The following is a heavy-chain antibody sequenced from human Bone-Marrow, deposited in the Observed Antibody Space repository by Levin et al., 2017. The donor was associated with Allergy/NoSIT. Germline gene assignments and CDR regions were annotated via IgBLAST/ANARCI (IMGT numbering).Heavy chain of an antibody. J-gene: IGHJ4*02. Sequence: GGSLRLSCVASGFTFSSNAMSWVRQAPGKGLEWVSVLSGSGGTTYYADSVKGRFTISRDTSKNTLYLQMNSLRAEDTALYCWAKERLPYCSGTSCYMTDYWGQGTLVT. CDR1: GFTFSSNA. CDR2: LSGSGGTT. D-gene: IGHD2-2*02. CDR3: AKERLPYCSGTSCYMTDY. V-gene: IGHV3-23*01.